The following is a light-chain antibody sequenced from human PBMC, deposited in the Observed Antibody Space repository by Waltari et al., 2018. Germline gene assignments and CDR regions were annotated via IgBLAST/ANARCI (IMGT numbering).Light chain of an antibody. CDR3: AAWDDSLNGPV. V-gene: IGLV1-44*01. Sequence: QSVLTQPPSASGTPGQRVSISCSGSKSNIGTNTVNWYQQLPGTAPKLLIYSNNNRPSGVPDRFSGSKSGTSASLAISGLQSEDEAEYYCAAWDDSLNGPVFGAGTKLTVL. CDR1: KSNIGTNT. CDR2: SNN. J-gene: IGLJ3*02.